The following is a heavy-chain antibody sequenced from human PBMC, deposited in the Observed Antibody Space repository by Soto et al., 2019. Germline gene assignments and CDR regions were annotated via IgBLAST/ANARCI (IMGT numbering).Heavy chain of an antibody. CDR3: ARRHLAVAVSPWFDP. V-gene: IGHV2-26*01. Sequence: QVTLKESGPVLVKPTETLTSRCTVSGLSITDSEMGVSWIRKPPGQPLEWLAHIDSSGEKSYRTFLKSRLAISKDTSKSQIVLTMTNMDPADTATYYCARRHLAVAVSPWFDPWGQGIPVTVSS. J-gene: IGHJ5*02. CDR1: GLSITDSEMG. D-gene: IGHD6-19*01. CDR2: IDSSGEK.